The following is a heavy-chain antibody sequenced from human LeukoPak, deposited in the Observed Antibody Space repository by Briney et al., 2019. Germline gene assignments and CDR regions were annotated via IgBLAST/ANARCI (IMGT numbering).Heavy chain of an antibody. D-gene: IGHD2/OR15-2a*01. Sequence: GGSLRLSCAASGFTFRSYWMSWVRQAPGKGLEWLGHINQEASRTDHADSVKGRFTISRDNSRNLLYLHMSSLRVEDTAVYYCAKYLSRAFDSWGQGILVSVSS. J-gene: IGHJ4*02. V-gene: IGHV3-7*01. CDR2: INQEASRT. CDR3: AKYLSRAFDS. CDR1: GFTFRSYW.